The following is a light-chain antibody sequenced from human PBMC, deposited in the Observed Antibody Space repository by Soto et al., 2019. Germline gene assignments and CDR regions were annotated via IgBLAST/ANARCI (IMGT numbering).Light chain of an antibody. V-gene: IGLV2-23*01. CDR1: SSDVGSYNL. J-gene: IGLJ2*01. Sequence: QSALTQPASVSGSPGQSITISCTGTSSDVGSYNLVSWYQQHPGKAPKLMIYEGSKRHSGVSNRFSGSKSGNTASLTISGRQAEDEADYYCCSYAGSSTVVFGGGTKVTVL. CDR3: CSYAGSSTVV. CDR2: EGS.